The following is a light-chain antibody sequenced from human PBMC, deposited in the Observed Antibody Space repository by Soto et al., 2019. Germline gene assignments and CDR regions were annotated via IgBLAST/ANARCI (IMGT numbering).Light chain of an antibody. CDR3: SSKTSSSSPFV. Sequence: SVLTQPASVSGSPGQSITISCTGSTSDVGAYNYVSWYKHHPGQAPQLMIYEVSNRPSGVSNRFSGSKSGNTASLTISGLQADDEGDYYCSSKTSSSSPFVFGTGTKV. V-gene: IGLV2-14*01. CDR1: TSDVGAYNY. J-gene: IGLJ1*01. CDR2: EVS.